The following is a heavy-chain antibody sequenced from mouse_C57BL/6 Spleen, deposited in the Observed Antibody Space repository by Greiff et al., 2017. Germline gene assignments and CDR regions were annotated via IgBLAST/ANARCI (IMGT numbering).Heavy chain of an antibody. CDR1: GFNIKDYY. Sequence: EVQLQQSGAELVRPGASVKLSCTASGFNIKDYYMHWVKQRPEQGLEWIGRIDPEDGDTEYAPKFQGKATMTADTSSNTAYLQLSSLTSEDTAVYYCTTRGSNYYGSSPAWFAYWGQGTLVTVSA. J-gene: IGHJ3*01. CDR2: IDPEDGDT. D-gene: IGHD1-1*01. CDR3: TTRGSNYYGSSPAWFAY. V-gene: IGHV14-1*01.